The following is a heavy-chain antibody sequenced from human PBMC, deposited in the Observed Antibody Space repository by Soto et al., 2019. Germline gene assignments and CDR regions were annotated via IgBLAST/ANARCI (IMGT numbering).Heavy chain of an antibody. CDR3: AKGRIAVGSAWFDS. CDR2: IDSDGTDT. Sequence: GGSLRLSCEASGFTFYTYAMIWVRQALGKGLEWVTAIDSDGTDTYYADFVKGRFTVSRDNSKNTLYLQMRSLTAEDTALYYCAKGRIAVGSAWFDSWGPGTLVTVYS. D-gene: IGHD1-26*01. V-gene: IGHV3-23*05. CDR1: GFTFYTYA. J-gene: IGHJ5*01.